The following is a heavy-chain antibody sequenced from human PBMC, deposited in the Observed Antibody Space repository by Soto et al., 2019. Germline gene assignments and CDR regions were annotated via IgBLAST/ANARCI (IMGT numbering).Heavy chain of an antibody. J-gene: IGHJ3*02. D-gene: IGHD3-10*01. CDR1: GFTVSSNY. CDR3: ARIAVRGEGLEPFDI. Sequence: EVQLVESGGGLVQPGGSLRLSCAASGFTVSSNYMSWVRQAPGKGLEWVSVVYRDSSTYYADSVKGRFTISRDNSKTTLYLQMNSLRAEDTAVYYCARIAVRGEGLEPFDIWGQGTMVTVSS. CDR2: VYRDSST. V-gene: IGHV3-53*01.